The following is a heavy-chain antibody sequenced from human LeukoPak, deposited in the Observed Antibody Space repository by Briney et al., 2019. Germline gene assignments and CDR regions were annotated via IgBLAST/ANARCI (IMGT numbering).Heavy chain of an antibody. D-gene: IGHD2-2*01. CDR2: IIPILGIA. CDR1: GGTFSSYA. V-gene: IGHV1-69*04. J-gene: IGHJ6*02. CDR3: ASSSCGTSCYSPVRSYYGMDV. Sequence: GASVKVSCKASGGTFSSYAISWVRQAPGQGLEWMGRIIPILGIANYAQKFQGRVTITADKSTSTAYMELSSLRSGDTAVYYCASSSCGTSCYSPVRSYYGMDVWGQGTTVTVSS.